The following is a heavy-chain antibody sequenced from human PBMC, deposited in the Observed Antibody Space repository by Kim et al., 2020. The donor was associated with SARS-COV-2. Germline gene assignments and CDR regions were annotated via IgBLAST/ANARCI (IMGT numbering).Heavy chain of an antibody. Sequence: SETLSLTCTVSGGSISSGGYYWSWIRQHPGKGLEWIGYIYYSGSTYYNPSLKSRVTISVDTSKNQFSLKLSPVTAADTAVYYCARGRTTIFGVVIAPVDYWGQGTLVPVSS. CDR2: IYYSGST. J-gene: IGHJ4*02. D-gene: IGHD3-3*01. V-gene: IGHV4-31*03. CDR3: ARGRTTIFGVVIAPVDY. CDR1: GGSISSGGYY.